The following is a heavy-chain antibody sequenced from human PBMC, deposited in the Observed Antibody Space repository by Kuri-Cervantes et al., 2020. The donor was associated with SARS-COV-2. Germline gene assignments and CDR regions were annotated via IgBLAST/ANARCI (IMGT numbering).Heavy chain of an antibody. J-gene: IGHJ4*02. CDR1: GFTFNSYA. V-gene: IGHV3-30*04. Sequence: GGSLRLSCAASGFTFNSYAMHWVRQAPGKGLEWVAVISYDGSNKYYADSVKGRFTISRDNSKNTLYLQMNSLRAEDTAVYYCARDYDSSGHMLDYWGQGTLVTVSS. D-gene: IGHD3-22*01. CDR3: ARDYDSSGHMLDY. CDR2: ISYDGSNK.